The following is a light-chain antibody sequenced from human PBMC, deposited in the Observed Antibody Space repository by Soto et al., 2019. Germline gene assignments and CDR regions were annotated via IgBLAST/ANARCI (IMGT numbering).Light chain of an antibody. Sequence: EKGMTQSPATLSVSPEERATLSCRASQSVFSSLAWYQQKPGQAPRLLIYGAATRATGIPARFSGSGSGTEFTLTISSLQSEDFAVYYCQQYNNWPQTFGQGTKVDI. CDR1: QSVFSS. J-gene: IGKJ1*01. CDR3: QQYNNWPQT. V-gene: IGKV3-15*01. CDR2: GAA.